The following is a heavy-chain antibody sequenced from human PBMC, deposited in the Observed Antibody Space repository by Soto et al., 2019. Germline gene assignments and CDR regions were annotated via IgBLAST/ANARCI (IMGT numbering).Heavy chain of an antibody. J-gene: IGHJ4*02. V-gene: IGHV4-34*01. CDR2: INHSGST. CDR3: ARDKITGLFDY. D-gene: IGHD2-8*02. Sequence: QVQLQQWGAGLLKPSETLSLTCAVYGGAFSGYYWTWIRQTPGTGLEWIGEINHSGSTNYNPSLKSLVTISVATSTNQFSLKLTSVTAADTAVYYCARDKITGLFDYWGQGTLVTVSS. CDR1: GGAFSGYY.